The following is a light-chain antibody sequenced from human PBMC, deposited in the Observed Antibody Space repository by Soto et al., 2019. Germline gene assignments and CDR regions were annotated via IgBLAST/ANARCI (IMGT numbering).Light chain of an antibody. V-gene: IGKV3-15*01. J-gene: IGKJ4*01. CDR3: QQYNNWPPLT. Sequence: EIVMTQSPATLSMSPGERATLFCRASQSVNSNLAWYQQKPGQAPRLLIFGSSTRATGIPARFSGSGSGTDFTHTISSLQSEDFAVYYCQQYNNWPPLTFGGGTKVEIK. CDR2: GSS. CDR1: QSVNSN.